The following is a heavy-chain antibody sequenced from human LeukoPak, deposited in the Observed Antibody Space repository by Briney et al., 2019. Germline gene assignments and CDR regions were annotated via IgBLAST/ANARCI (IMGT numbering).Heavy chain of an antibody. CDR2: IYYSGST. CDR3: ASLYCSGGSCSNFDY. D-gene: IGHD2-15*01. Sequence: NPSETLSLTCTVSGGSFSSYYWSWIRQPSGKGLEWIGCIYYSGSTNYNPSLKSRVTISVDTSKNQFSLKLSSVTAADTAVYYCASLYCSGGSCSNFDYWGQGTLVTVSS. J-gene: IGHJ4*02. CDR1: GGSFSSYY. V-gene: IGHV4-59*01.